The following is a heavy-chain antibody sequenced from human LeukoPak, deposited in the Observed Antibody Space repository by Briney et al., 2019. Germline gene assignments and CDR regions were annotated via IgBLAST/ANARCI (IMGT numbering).Heavy chain of an antibody. CDR3: ARKRMWEDAFDI. Sequence: PSETLSLTCTVSGGSISSYYWSWIRQPPGKGLEWMGYIYYSGSTNYNPSLKSRVTISVATSKNQFSLKLSSVTAADTAVYYCARKRMWEDAFDIWGQGTMVTVSS. D-gene: IGHD1-26*01. CDR2: IYYSGST. V-gene: IGHV4-59*01. CDR1: GGSISSYY. J-gene: IGHJ3*02.